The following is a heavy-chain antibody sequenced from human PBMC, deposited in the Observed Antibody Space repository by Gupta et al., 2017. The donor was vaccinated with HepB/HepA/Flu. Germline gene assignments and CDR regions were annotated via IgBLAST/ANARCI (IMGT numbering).Heavy chain of an antibody. Sequence: QVQLVQSGAEVKKPGASVKVSCKASGYTFPGYYMHWVRQAPGQGLEWMGWINPNSGDTNYAQIFQGRVTMTRDTSISTAYMELSRLRSDDTTVYYCAAGGPTTVVPIDYWGQGTLVTVSS. CDR1: GYTFPGYY. CDR3: AAGGPTTVVPIDY. CDR2: INPNSGDT. J-gene: IGHJ4*02. V-gene: IGHV1-2*02. D-gene: IGHD4-23*01.